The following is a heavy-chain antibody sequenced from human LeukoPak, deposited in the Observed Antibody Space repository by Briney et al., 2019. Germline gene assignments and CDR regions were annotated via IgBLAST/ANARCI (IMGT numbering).Heavy chain of an antibody. D-gene: IGHD2-8*02. J-gene: IGHJ6*02. CDR1: GFKFKTYW. CDR3: AKDQGYCTGDSCYYGMDV. CDR2: IKHDGRET. Sequence: GGSLRLSCVVSGFKFKTYWMTWVRQAPGKGLEWVATIKHDGRETYYVDSVKGRFTISRDNSKNTVYLHMNSLRAEDTAVYSCAKDQGYCTGDSCYYGMDVWGQGTTVTVSS. V-gene: IGHV3-7*01.